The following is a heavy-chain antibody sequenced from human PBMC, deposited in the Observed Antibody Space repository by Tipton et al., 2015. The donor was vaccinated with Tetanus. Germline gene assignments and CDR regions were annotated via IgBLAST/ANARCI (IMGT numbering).Heavy chain of an antibody. CDR1: GYSFTYW. Sequence: QLVQSGAEVKKPGGSLKISCKASGYSFTYWVGWVRQMPGKGLEWMGITHPSDSDSRYSPSFEGQVTISADKSISTAYLQWSSLKASDTAMYYCARLTPQGYFDYWGQGTLVTVSS. CDR3: ARLTPQGYFDY. V-gene: IGHV5-51*01. J-gene: IGHJ4*02. CDR2: THPSDSDS.